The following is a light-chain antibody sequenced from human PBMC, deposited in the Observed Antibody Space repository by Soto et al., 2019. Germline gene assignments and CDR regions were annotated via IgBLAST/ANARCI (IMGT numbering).Light chain of an antibody. Sequence: QSVLTQPASVSGSPGQSITISCTGTSSDVGNYNYVSWYQHHPGKAPKLMIYDVDKRPSGVPGRFSGSKSGNTASLTISGLQAEDEADYYCCSYAGSYPFVFGTGTKVTVL. CDR1: SSDVGNYNY. CDR2: DVD. CDR3: CSYAGSYPFV. V-gene: IGLV2-11*01. J-gene: IGLJ1*01.